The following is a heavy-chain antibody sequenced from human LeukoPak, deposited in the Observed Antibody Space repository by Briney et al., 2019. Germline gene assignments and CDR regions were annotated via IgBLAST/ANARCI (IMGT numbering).Heavy chain of an antibody. CDR1: GFTFSGYA. Sequence: GGSLRLSCAASGFTFSGYAMSWVRQAPGKGLEWVSAISGSGGSTYYADSVKGRFTISRDNSKNTLYLQMNSLRAEDTAVYYCAKGYDFWSGYYTPDFDYWGQGTLVTVSS. V-gene: IGHV3-23*01. CDR2: ISGSGGST. CDR3: AKGYDFWSGYYTPDFDY. J-gene: IGHJ4*02. D-gene: IGHD3-3*01.